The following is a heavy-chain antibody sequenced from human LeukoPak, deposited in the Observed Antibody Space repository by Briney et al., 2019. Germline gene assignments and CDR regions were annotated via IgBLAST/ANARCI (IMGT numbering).Heavy chain of an antibody. CDR3: ARDYKYAFDN. Sequence: GGSLRLSCAAAGFTFSDYSMNWVRQAPGKGLEWISYIGIDSGNTNYADSVKGRFTIFGDKAKNSLYLQMNSLRVEDTAVYYCARDYKYAFDNWGQGTLVTVSS. V-gene: IGHV3-48*01. CDR2: IGIDSGNT. J-gene: IGHJ4*02. D-gene: IGHD5-24*01. CDR1: GFTFSDYS.